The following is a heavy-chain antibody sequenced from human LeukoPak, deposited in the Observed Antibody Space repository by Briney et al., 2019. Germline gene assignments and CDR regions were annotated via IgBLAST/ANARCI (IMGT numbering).Heavy chain of an antibody. J-gene: IGHJ4*02. D-gene: IGHD2-15*01. Sequence: SETLSLTCTVSGGSISSGDYSWSWIRQPPGKGLEWIGYIYYSGDSNYNPSLKSRVTMSLDTSKNQLSLRLSSVTAADTAVYYCARHPFATPFDYWGRGTLVTVSS. CDR1: GGSISSGDYS. V-gene: IGHV4-30-4*01. CDR3: ARHPFATPFDY. CDR2: IYYSGDS.